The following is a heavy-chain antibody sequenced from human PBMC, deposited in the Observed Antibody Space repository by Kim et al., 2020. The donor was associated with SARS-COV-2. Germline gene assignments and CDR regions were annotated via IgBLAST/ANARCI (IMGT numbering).Heavy chain of an antibody. CDR3: ARDGNGLGV. J-gene: IGHJ6*02. V-gene: IGHV3-74*01. CDR2: SST. Sequence: SSTPYADSVKGRFTISRDNAKNTLFLQMNSRRAEDAAVYYCARDGNGLGVWGQGTTVTVSS.